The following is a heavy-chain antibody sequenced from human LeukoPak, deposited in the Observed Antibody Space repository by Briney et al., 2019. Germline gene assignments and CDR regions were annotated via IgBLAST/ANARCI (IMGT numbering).Heavy chain of an antibody. J-gene: IGHJ5*02. Sequence: ASVKVSCKASGYTFTGYYMHWLRQAPGQGLEWMGRINPNSGGTNYAQKFRGRVTMTRDTSISTAYKELSRRRSDDTAVYYCARDPGYGSGRGNWFDPWGQGTLVTVSS. CDR2: INPNSGGT. CDR1: GYTFTGYY. CDR3: ARDPGYGSGRGNWFDP. V-gene: IGHV1-2*06. D-gene: IGHD3-10*01.